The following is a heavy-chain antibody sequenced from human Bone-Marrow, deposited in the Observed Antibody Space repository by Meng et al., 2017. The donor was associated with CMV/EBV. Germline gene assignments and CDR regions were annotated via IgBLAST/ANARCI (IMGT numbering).Heavy chain of an antibody. CDR3: ARDVPTTGGYYSYGMDV. Sequence: SETLSLTCTVSGGSTSSYYWSWIRQPPGKGLEWIGYIYYSGSTNYNPTLKSRVSISVDTSKNQFSLKLSSVTAADTAVYYWARDVPTTGGYYSYGMDVWGQGTTVTVSS. CDR1: GGSTSSYY. D-gene: IGHD5-12*01. V-gene: IGHV4-59*01. J-gene: IGHJ6*02. CDR2: IYYSGST.